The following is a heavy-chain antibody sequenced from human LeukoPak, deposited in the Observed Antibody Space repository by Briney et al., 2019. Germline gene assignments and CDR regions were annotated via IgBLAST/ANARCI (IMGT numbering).Heavy chain of an antibody. CDR3: ARDFGSSPFDY. CDR2: IWYDGSNK. V-gene: IGHV3-33*01. D-gene: IGHD6-13*01. CDR1: GFTLSSYG. Sequence: GGSLRLSCAASGFTLSSYGMHWVRQAPGKGLEWVAVIWYDGSNKYYADSVKGRFTISRDNSKNTLYLQMNSLRAEDTAVYYCARDFGSSPFDYWGHGTLVTVSS. J-gene: IGHJ4*01.